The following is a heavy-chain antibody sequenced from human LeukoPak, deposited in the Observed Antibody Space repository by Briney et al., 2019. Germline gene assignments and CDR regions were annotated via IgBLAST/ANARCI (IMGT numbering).Heavy chain of an antibody. CDR1: GYTFTSYG. CDR3: ARGGARYYYDSSGYYPPYYFDY. J-gene: IGHJ4*02. Sequence: GASVKVSCKASGYTFTSYGISWVRQAPGQGLEWMGWIRAYNGNTNYAQKLQGRVTMTTDTSTSTAYMELRSLRSDDTAVYYCARGGARYYYDSSGYYPPYYFDYWGQGTLVTVSS. CDR2: IRAYNGNT. V-gene: IGHV1-18*01. D-gene: IGHD3-22*01.